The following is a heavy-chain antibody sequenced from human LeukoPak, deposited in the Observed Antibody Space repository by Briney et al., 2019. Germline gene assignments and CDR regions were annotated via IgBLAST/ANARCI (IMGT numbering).Heavy chain of an antibody. D-gene: IGHD6-6*01. V-gene: IGHV1-2*02. CDR2: INPNSGGT. CDR3: AIFEYSSSWAYFDY. Sequence: GASVKVSCKASGYTFTGYYMHWVRQAPGQGLEWMGWINPNSGGTNYAQKLQGRVTMTRDTSISTAYMELSRLRSDDTAVYYCAIFEYSSSWAYFDYWGQGTLVTVSS. CDR1: GYTFTGYY. J-gene: IGHJ4*02.